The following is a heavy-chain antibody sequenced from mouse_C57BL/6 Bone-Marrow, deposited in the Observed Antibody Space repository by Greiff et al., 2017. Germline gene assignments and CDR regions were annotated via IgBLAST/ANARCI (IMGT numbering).Heavy chain of an antibody. CDR2: ISSGGDYI. V-gene: IGHV5-9-1*02. D-gene: IGHD2-3*01. J-gene: IGHJ2*01. CDR1: GFTFSSYA. Sequence: EVKLMESGEGLVKPGGSLKLSCAASGFTFSSYAMSWVRQTPEKRLEWVAYISSGGDYIYYADTVKGRFTISRDNARNTLYLQMSSLKSEDTAMYYCTRDGWLLPFDYWGQGTTLTVSS. CDR3: TRDGWLLPFDY.